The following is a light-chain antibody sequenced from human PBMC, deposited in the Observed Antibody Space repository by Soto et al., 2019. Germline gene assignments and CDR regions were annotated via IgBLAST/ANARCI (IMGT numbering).Light chain of an antibody. V-gene: IGLV7-46*01. Sequence: QAVVNQEPSLTVSPGGTVTLTCGSSTGAVTNGHYPYWFQQKPGRAPRTLIYDTTNRHSWTPARFSGSLLGGKAALTLSGAQHEDEAEYYCLLSYNGPYVFGTGTKVTVL. CDR3: LLSYNGPYV. CDR1: TGAVTNGHY. CDR2: DTT. J-gene: IGLJ1*01.